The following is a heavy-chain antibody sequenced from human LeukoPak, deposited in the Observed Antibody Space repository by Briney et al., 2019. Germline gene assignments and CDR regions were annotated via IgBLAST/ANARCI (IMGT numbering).Heavy chain of an antibody. V-gene: IGHV3-15*01. CDR1: GFTFSSYS. CDR3: TTDYMSVNYDFPPDAFDI. J-gene: IGHJ3*02. D-gene: IGHD3-3*01. Sequence: GGSLRLSCAASGFTFSSYSMNRVRQAPGKGLEWVGRIKSKTDGGTTDYAAPVKGRFTISRDDSKNTLYLQMNSLKTEDTAVYYCTTDYMSVNYDFPPDAFDIWGQGTMVTVSS. CDR2: IKSKTDGGTT.